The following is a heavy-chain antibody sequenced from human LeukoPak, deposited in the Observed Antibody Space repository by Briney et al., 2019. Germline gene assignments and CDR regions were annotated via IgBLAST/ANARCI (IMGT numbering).Heavy chain of an antibody. D-gene: IGHD4-23*01. CDR1: GGSFSGYH. V-gene: IGHV4-34*01. J-gene: IGHJ4*02. CDR3: ARGRGTTVVTD. Sequence: SETLSLTCAVYGGSFSGYHWSWIRQPPGKGLEWIGEINHSGSTNYNPSLKSRVTISVDTSKNQFSLKLSSVTAADTAVYYCARGRGTTVVTDWGQGTLVTVSS. CDR2: INHSGST.